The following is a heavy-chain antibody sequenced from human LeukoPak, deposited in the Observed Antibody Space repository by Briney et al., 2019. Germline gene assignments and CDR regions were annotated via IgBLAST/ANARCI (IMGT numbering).Heavy chain of an antibody. D-gene: IGHD3-22*01. Sequence: GGSLRLSCAASGFTFSSYGMHWVRQAPGKGLEWVAVIWYDGSNKYYADSVKGRFTISRDNSKNTLYLQMNSLRAEDTAVYYCARDLYDSSGYYQNWFDPRGQGTLVTVSS. CDR3: ARDLYDSSGYYQNWFDP. J-gene: IGHJ5*02. V-gene: IGHV3-33*01. CDR2: IWYDGSNK. CDR1: GFTFSSYG.